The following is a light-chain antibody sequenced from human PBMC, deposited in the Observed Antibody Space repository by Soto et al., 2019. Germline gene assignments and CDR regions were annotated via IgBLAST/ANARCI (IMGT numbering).Light chain of an antibody. Sequence: EIVLTQSPGTLSLSPGERVTLSCRASQNIRSSLAWYQQRPGQAPRLLIYDASTRATGIPPRFSGVGSGTEFTVTISSLQSEDFAIYYGQQYDIWPPYTFGQGTKVDIK. V-gene: IGKV3-15*01. CDR2: DAS. CDR1: QNIRSS. J-gene: IGKJ2*01. CDR3: QQYDIWPPYT.